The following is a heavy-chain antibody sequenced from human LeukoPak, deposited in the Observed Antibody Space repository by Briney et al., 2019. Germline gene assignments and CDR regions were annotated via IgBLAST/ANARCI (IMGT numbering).Heavy chain of an antibody. Sequence: ASVKVSCKASGDSFTSCDINWVRQATGQGLEWMGWMNPNSGNTGYAQKFQGRVTMTRNTSISTAYMELSSLRSEDTAVYYCARGDYSGYTSSDYWGQGTLVTVSS. V-gene: IGHV1-8*01. D-gene: IGHD5-12*01. CDR3: ARGDYSGYTSSDY. CDR2: MNPNSGNT. CDR1: GDSFTSCD. J-gene: IGHJ4*02.